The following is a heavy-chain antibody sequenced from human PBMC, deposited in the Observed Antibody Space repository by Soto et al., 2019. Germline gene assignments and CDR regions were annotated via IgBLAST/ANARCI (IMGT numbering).Heavy chain of an antibody. D-gene: IGHD3-9*01. CDR2: INSDGSST. Sequence: GGSLRLSCAASGFTFSSYWMHWVRQAPGKGLVWVSRINSDGSSTSYADSVKGRFTISRDNAKNTLYLQMNSLRAEDTAVYYCARPSIYYDILTGYWYNWFDPWGQGTLVTVSS. V-gene: IGHV3-74*01. J-gene: IGHJ5*02. CDR3: ARPSIYYDILTGYWYNWFDP. CDR1: GFTFSSYW.